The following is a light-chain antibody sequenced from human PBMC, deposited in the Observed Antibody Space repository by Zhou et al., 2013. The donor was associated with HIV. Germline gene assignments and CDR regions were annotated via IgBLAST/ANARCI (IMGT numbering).Light chain of an antibody. Sequence: EIVLTQSPGTLSLSPGEGATLSCRASQRVSRIYLAWYQQKLGQAPRLLIYSTSSRATGISDRFSGSGSGTDFTLTISRLEPEDFAVYYCQHYESSPYTFGLGDQAGDQT. CDR2: STS. J-gene: IGKJ2*01. CDR1: QRVSRIY. V-gene: IGKV3-20*01. CDR3: QHYESSPYT.